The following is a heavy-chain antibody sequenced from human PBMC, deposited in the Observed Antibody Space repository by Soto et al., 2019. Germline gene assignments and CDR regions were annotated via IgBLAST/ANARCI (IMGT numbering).Heavy chain of an antibody. CDR1: GGSFDGYY. Sequence: SETLSLTCALYGGSFDGYYWSWIRQSPGKGLEWIGEIYYSGTTYYNPSLKSRVSLSVDTSTNQFSLKVNSVTAADTAVYFCARQGRNTKIVLVKHYAADFWGQGTAVTVSS. CDR2: IYYSGTT. CDR3: ARQGRNTKIVLVKHYAADF. D-gene: IGHD3-22*01. V-gene: IGHV4-34*01. J-gene: IGHJ6*02.